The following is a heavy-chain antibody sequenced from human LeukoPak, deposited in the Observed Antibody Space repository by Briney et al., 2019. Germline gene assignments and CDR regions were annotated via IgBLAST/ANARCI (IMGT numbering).Heavy chain of an antibody. CDR1: GFIFTGYY. J-gene: IGHJ3*01. Sequence: ASVKVSCKASGFIFTGYYMHWVRQAPGQGLEGMGCINPNSGGTKYAQKFQGRVTMTRDTSITTAYMDLSRLRSDDTAVYYCARDHPYSSGWHGRVEAFDLWGQGTTVTVSS. D-gene: IGHD6-19*01. CDR3: ARDHPYSSGWHGRVEAFDL. CDR2: INPNSGGT. V-gene: IGHV1-2*02.